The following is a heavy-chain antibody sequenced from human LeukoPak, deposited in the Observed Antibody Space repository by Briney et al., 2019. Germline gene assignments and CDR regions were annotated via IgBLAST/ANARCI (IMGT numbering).Heavy chain of an antibody. Sequence: ASMKVSCTASGYTFTGYYMHWVRQAPGQGLEWMGWIIPNSGGTNYAQKFQGRVTMTRDTSISTACMELSRLRSDDTAVYYCARALGVRFLEWLFFYYYGMDVWGQGTTVTVSS. CDR2: IIPNSGGT. CDR3: ARALGVRFLEWLFFYYYGMDV. CDR1: GYTFTGYY. D-gene: IGHD3-3*01. V-gene: IGHV1-2*02. J-gene: IGHJ6*02.